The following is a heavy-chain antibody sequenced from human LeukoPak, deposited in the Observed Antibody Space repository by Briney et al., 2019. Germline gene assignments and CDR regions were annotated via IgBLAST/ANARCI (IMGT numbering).Heavy chain of an antibody. Sequence: GASVKVSCKASGYTFTSYDINWVRQATGQGLEWMGWMNPNSGNTGYAQKFQGRVTITRNTSISTAYMELSSLRSEDTAVYYCARDEIAVAGTGFDYWGQGTLVTVSS. CDR1: GYTFTSYD. CDR2: MNPNSGNT. D-gene: IGHD6-19*01. CDR3: ARDEIAVAGTGFDY. J-gene: IGHJ4*02. V-gene: IGHV1-8*03.